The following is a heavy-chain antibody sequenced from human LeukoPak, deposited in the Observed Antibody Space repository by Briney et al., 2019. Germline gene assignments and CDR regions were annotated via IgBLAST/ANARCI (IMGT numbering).Heavy chain of an antibody. Sequence: PGGSLRLSCAASGFTFSSYWMSWVRQAPGKGLEWVANIKQDGSEKYYVDSVKGRFTISRDNAKNSLYLQMNSLRAEDTAVYYCARLYDFWSGYWRDWFDPWGQGTLVTVSS. CDR1: GFTFSSYW. D-gene: IGHD3-3*01. CDR3: ARLYDFWSGYWRDWFDP. CDR2: IKQDGSEK. V-gene: IGHV3-7*01. J-gene: IGHJ5*02.